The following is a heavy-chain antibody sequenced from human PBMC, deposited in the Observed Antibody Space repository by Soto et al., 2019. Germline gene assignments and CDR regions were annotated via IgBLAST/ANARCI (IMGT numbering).Heavy chain of an antibody. CDR1: GFIFSNYW. CDR2: IKQDGSET. J-gene: IGHJ4*02. Sequence: GGSLRLSCAASGFIFSNYWMSWVRQGPGKGLEWLANIKQDGSETYYVDSVKGRFTISRDNAKNSLYLQMNSLRADDAGIYYCAGENVAVPGYYWGRGT. CDR3: AGENVAVPGYY. V-gene: IGHV3-7*03. D-gene: IGHD6-19*01.